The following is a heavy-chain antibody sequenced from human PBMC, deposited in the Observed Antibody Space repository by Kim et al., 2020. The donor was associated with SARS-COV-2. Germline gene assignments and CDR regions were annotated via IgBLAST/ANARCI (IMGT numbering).Heavy chain of an antibody. D-gene: IGHD6-13*01. Sequence: GESLKISCEGSGYSFTTYWIGWVRQMPGKGLEWMGIIYPGDSDTRYSPSFQGQVTISADKSISTAYLQWSSLKASDTAMYYCARHAGIAGAASVVPDYWGRGTLVTVSS. CDR1: GYSFTTYW. CDR2: IYPGDSDT. V-gene: IGHV5-51*01. J-gene: IGHJ4*02. CDR3: ARHAGIAGAASVVPDY.